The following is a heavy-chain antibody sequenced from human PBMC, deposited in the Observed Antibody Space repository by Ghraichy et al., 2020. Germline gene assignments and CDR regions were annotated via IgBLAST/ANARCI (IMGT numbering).Heavy chain of an antibody. V-gene: IGHV2-70*01. D-gene: IGHD6-13*01. CDR2: IDWDDDK. CDR3: ARIPMGSSWYEEGWFDP. Sequence: SGPTLVKPTQTLTLTCTFSGFSLSTSGMCVSWIRQPPGKALEWLALIDWDDDKYYSTSLKTRLTISKDTSKNQVVLTMTNMDPVDTATYYCARIPMGSSWYEEGWFDPWGQGTLVTVSS. J-gene: IGHJ5*02. CDR1: GFSLSTSGMC.